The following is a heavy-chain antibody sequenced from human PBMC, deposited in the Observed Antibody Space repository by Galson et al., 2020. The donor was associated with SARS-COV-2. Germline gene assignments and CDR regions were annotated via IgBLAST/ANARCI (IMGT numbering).Heavy chain of an antibody. D-gene: IGHD3-3*01. CDR1: GGSIGSDDDY. J-gene: IGHJ6*02. Sequence: SETLYLTCSVSGGSIGSDDDYWTWIRQNPGKGLEWLGHIYYRGTSYYNLSLKSRLNISLDRSKNQFSLSLSSVTAADPGIYYCARADDFGVVLGWGQGTSVTVCS. CDR3: ARADDFGVVLG. V-gene: IGHV4-31*03. CDR2: IYYRGTS.